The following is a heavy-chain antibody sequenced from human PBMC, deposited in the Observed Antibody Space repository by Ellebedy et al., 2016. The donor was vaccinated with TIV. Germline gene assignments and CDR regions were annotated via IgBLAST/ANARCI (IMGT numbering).Heavy chain of an antibody. Sequence: GESLKISCATSGFTFSDYYLNWIRQAPGKGLEWVSYISDSGTYTNYADSVKGRFSISRDNAKNTLYLQMNSLTAEDTAIYYCARANQQLPRVVAFWGQGTLFTVSS. J-gene: IGHJ4*02. CDR3: ARANQQLPRVVAF. CDR1: GFTFSDYY. V-gene: IGHV3-11*06. D-gene: IGHD6-13*01. CDR2: ISDSGTYT.